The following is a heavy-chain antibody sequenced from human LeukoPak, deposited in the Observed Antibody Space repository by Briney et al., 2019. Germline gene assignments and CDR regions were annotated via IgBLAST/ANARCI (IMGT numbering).Heavy chain of an antibody. Sequence: GGSLRLSCAASGFTFSSYGMHWVRQAPGEGLEWVALIWYDGSNKYYTDSVKGRLTISRDNSKNTLYLQMNSLRAEDTAIYYCAREGPRGNSQFDYWGQGTLVTVSS. CDR2: IWYDGSNK. D-gene: IGHD2/OR15-2a*01. V-gene: IGHV3-33*01. J-gene: IGHJ4*02. CDR3: AREGPRGNSQFDY. CDR1: GFTFSSYG.